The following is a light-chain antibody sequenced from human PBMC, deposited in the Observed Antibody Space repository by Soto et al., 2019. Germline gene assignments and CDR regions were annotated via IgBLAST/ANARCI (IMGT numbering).Light chain of an antibody. CDR2: AAS. Sequence: QVAQYQSSLSASVGDRVTISCRASQSISSYLNWYQQKPGKAPKLLIYAASSLQSGVPSRFSGSGSGTDFTLTISSLQPEDFATYYCQQSYSTPITFGQGTRLEIK. V-gene: IGKV1-39*01. CDR1: QSISSY. CDR3: QQSYSTPIT. J-gene: IGKJ5*01.